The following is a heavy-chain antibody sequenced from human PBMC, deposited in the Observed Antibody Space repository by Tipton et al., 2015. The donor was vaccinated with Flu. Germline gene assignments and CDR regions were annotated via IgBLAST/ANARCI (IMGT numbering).Heavy chain of an antibody. CDR1: GFTFSTYA. J-gene: IGHJ6*02. CDR3: AKVPRGADGGNSFYYYGMDV. Sequence: SLRLSCAASGFTFSTYAMNWVRQAPGKGLEWVSGISGSGGSTYYADSVKGRFTISRDNSKNTLYLQMNSLRVEDTAVYFCAKVPRGADGGNSFYYYGMDVWGQGTTVTVSS. D-gene: IGHD4-23*01. CDR2: ISGSGGST. V-gene: IGHV3-23*01.